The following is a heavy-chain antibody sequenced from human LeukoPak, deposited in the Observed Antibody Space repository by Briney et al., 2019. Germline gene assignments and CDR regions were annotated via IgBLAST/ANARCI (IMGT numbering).Heavy chain of an antibody. CDR2: IKSKTDGRTT. Sequence: PGGSLRLSCAASGLTGSHNYVSWVRQAPGKGLEWVGRIKSKTDGRTTDYAAPVKGRFTISRDDSKNTLYLQMNSLKTEDTAVYYCSTTYYYDSSEGYWGQGTLVTVSS. CDR3: STTYYYDSSEGY. D-gene: IGHD3-22*01. V-gene: IGHV3-15*01. J-gene: IGHJ4*02. CDR1: GLTGSHNY.